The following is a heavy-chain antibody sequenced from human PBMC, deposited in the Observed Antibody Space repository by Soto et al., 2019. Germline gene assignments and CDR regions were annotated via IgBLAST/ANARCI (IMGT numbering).Heavy chain of an antibody. V-gene: IGHV1-69*06. D-gene: IGHD3-22*01. J-gene: IGHJ4*02. Sequence: SLKVSCKASGGTFSSYAISWVRQAPGQGLEWMGGIIPIFGTANYAQKFQGRVTITADKSTSTAYMELSSLRSHDTAVYYCASSLCYDISLYYVYWGQGTLVTVSS. CDR3: ASSLCYDISLYYVY. CDR2: IIPIFGTA. CDR1: GGTFSSYA.